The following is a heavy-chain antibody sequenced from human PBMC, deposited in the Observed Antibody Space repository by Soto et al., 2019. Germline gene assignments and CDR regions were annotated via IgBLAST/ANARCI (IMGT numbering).Heavy chain of an antibody. D-gene: IGHD5-12*01. V-gene: IGHV5-51*01. J-gene: IGHJ4*02. CDR1: GYNFNTYW. Sequence: GESLKISCTCSGYNFNTYWIAWVRQMPGKGLEWMGIIYPGDSDPGDSDTRYSPSFQGQVTISADKSTTTAYLQWSSLKASDTAMYYCARMLVAVDYFDYWGQGTQVTVSS. CDR3: ARMLVAVDYFDY. CDR2: IYPGDSDPGDSDT.